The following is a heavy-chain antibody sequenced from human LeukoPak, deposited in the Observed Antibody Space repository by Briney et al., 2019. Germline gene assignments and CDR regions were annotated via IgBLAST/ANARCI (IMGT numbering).Heavy chain of an antibody. Sequence: SETLSLTCTVSGGSISSGDYYWSWIRQPPGKGLEWIGYIYYSGSTYYNPSLKSRVTISVDTSKNQFSLKLSSVTAADPAVYYCARETGTYCSSTSCYTPIFDYWGQGTLVTVSS. CDR3: ARETGTYCSSTSCYTPIFDY. D-gene: IGHD2-2*02. V-gene: IGHV4-30-4*08. CDR1: GGSISSGDYY. CDR2: IYYSGST. J-gene: IGHJ4*02.